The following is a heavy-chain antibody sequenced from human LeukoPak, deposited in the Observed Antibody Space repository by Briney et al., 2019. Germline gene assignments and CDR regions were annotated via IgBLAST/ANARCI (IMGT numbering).Heavy chain of an antibody. CDR3: ARRYYDFWSGYGLL. D-gene: IGHD3-3*01. V-gene: IGHV4-39*01. CDR1: GGSISSSSYY. CDR2: IYYSGST. J-gene: IGHJ4*02. Sequence: SETLSLTCTVSGGSISSSSYYWGWIRQPPGKGLEWIGSIYYSGSTYYNPSLKSRVTISVDTSKNQFSLKLSSVAAADTAVYYCARRYYDFWSGYGLLWGQGTLVTVSS.